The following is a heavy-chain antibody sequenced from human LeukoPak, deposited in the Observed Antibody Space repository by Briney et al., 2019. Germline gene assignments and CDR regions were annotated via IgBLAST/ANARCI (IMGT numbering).Heavy chain of an antibody. CDR2: IYYSGST. J-gene: IGHJ5*02. D-gene: IGHD2-21*02. CDR3: ARQFSQPLLFEYVGNWFDP. V-gene: IGHV4-39*01. CDR1: GGSISSSSYY. Sequence: KSSETLSLTCTVSGGSISSSSYYWGWIRQPPGKGLEWIGSIYYSGSTYYNPSLKSRVTISVDTSKNQFSLKLSSVTAADTAVYYCARQFSQPLLFEYVGNWFDPWGQGTLVTVSS.